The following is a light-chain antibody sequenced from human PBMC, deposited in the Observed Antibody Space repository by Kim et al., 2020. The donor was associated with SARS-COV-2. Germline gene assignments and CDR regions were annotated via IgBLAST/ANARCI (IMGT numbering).Light chain of an antibody. V-gene: IGKV1-8*01. CDR2: AAS. CDR3: QQYYSYPLT. Sequence: AIRMTQSPSSLSASTGDRVTITCRASQGISSYLAWYQQKPGKAPKLLIYAASTLQSGVPSRFSGSGSGTDFTLTISCLQSEDFATYYFQQYYSYPLTFGGGTKVDIK. CDR1: QGISSY. J-gene: IGKJ4*01.